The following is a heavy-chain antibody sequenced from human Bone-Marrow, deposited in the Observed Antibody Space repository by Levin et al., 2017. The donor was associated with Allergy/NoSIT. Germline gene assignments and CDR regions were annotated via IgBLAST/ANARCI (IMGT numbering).Heavy chain of an antibody. V-gene: IGHV5-10-1*01. J-gene: IGHJ4*02. Sequence: PGGSLRLSCKGSGYTFTTYWISWVRQMPGKGLEWMGRIDPSDSYTSYSSSFQGHFTISADNSINTAYLQWSRLKASDTAMHYCVRHVKTDILTGYSNTYWGQGTLVSVSS. CDR3: VRHVKTDILTGYSNTY. CDR1: GYTFTTYW. CDR2: IDPSDSYT. D-gene: IGHD3-9*01.